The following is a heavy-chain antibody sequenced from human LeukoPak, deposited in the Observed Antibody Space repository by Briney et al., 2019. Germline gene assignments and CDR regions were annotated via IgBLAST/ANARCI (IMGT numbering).Heavy chain of an antibody. CDR2: IYHSGST. V-gene: IGHV4-38-2*02. J-gene: IGHJ5*02. CDR3: ARDDPYYYGSGSHYGPAVSGGRWFDP. Sequence: SETLSLTCAVSGYSISSGYYWGWIRQPPGKGLEWIGSIYHSGSTYYNPSLKSRVTISVDTSKNQFSLKLGSVTAADTAVYYCARDDPYYYGSGSHYGPAVSGGRWFDPWGQGTLVTVSS. CDR1: GYSISSGYY. D-gene: IGHD3-10*01.